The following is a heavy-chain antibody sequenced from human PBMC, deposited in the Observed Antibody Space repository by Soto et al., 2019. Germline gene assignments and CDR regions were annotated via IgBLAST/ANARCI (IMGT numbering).Heavy chain of an antibody. Sequence: GGSLRLSCAASGFTFSSYGMHWVRQAPGKGLEWVAVIWEDGSNKYYADSVKGRFTISKDNSKNTLYLQRNSLRAEDTAVYCCARGNSGIYLDYWGQGTLVTVSS. CDR3: ARGNSGIYLDY. CDR2: IWEDGSNK. D-gene: IGHD1-26*01. J-gene: IGHJ4*02. V-gene: IGHV3-33*01. CDR1: GFTFSSYG.